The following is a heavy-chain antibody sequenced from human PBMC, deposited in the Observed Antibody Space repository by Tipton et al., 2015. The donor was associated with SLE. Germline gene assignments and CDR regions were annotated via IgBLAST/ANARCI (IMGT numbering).Heavy chain of an antibody. CDR3: ARDSGIAAAPGYFDY. CDR2: IYSGGST. J-gene: IGHJ4*02. D-gene: IGHD6-13*01. V-gene: IGHV3-66*02. CDR1: GFTVSSNY. Sequence: LSLTCAASGFTVSSNYMSWVRQAPGKGLEWVSVIYSGGSTYYADSVKGRFTISRDNSKNTLYLQMNSLRAEDTAVYYCARDSGIAAAPGYFDYWGQGTPVTVSS.